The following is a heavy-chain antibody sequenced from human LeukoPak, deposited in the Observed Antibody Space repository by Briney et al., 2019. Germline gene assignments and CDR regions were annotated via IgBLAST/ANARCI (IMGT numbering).Heavy chain of an antibody. Sequence: PGGSLRLSCEASGFTFSSHAMSWVRQAPGKGLEWVSVISGSGDSTYYADPVEGRCTISRDNSKDALYLQMNSLRAEDTAVYYCARVGYSGYDYDYWGQGTLVTVSS. CDR2: ISGSGDST. CDR1: GFTFSSHA. D-gene: IGHD5-12*01. V-gene: IGHV3-23*01. J-gene: IGHJ4*02. CDR3: ARVGYSGYDYDY.